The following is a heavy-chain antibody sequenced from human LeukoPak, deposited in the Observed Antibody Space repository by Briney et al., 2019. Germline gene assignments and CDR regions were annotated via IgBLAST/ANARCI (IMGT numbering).Heavy chain of an antibody. J-gene: IGHJ5*02. CDR3: AREPFTTAAWFDP. CDR1: GGTFSSYA. D-gene: IGHD3-22*01. CDR2: IIPIFGTA. V-gene: IGHV1-69*13. Sequence: EASVKVSCKASGGTFSSYAISWVRQAPGQELEWMGGIIPIFGTANYAQKFQGRVTITADESTSTAYMELGSLRSEDTAVYYCAREPFTTAAWFDPWGQGTLVTVSS.